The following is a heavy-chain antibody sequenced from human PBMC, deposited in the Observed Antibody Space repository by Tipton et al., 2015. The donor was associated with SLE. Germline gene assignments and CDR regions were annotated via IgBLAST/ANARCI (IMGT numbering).Heavy chain of an antibody. V-gene: IGHV4-34*01. J-gene: IGHJ2*01. CDR3: ASYGEVWYFDL. CDR1: GGSFSGYY. D-gene: IGHD4/OR15-4a*01. CDR2: INHSGST. Sequence: LVQPSETLSLTCAVYGGSFSGYYWSWIRQPPGKGLEWIGEINHSGSTNYNPSLKSRVTISVDTSKNQFSLKLSSVTAADTAVYYCASYGEVWYFDLWGRGTLVTVSS.